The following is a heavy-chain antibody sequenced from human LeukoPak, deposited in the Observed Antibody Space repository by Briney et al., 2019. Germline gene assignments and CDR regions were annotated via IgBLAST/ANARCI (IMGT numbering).Heavy chain of an antibody. D-gene: IGHD3-22*01. V-gene: IGHV1-18*01. Sequence: ASVKVSCKASGYTFTSYGISWVRQAPGQGLEWMGWVSAYNGNTNYAQKLQGRVTMTTDTSTSTAYMELRSLRSDDTAVYYCARGPYYDSSGYLYNWFDPWGQGTLVTVSS. J-gene: IGHJ5*02. CDR3: ARGPYYDSSGYLYNWFDP. CDR2: VSAYNGNT. CDR1: GYTFTSYG.